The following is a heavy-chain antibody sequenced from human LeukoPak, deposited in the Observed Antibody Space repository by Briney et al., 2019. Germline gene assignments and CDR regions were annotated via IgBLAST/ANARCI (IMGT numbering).Heavy chain of an antibody. Sequence: PSETLSLTCAVYGGSFSGYYWSWIRQPPGKGLEWIGEINHSGSTNYNPSLKSRVTISVDTSKNQFSLKLSSVTAADTAVYYCARDTFSYYYDSSGYYRTHWFDPWGQGTLVTVSS. D-gene: IGHD3-22*01. V-gene: IGHV4-34*01. CDR3: ARDTFSYYYDSSGYYRTHWFDP. CDR1: GGSFSGYY. CDR2: INHSGST. J-gene: IGHJ5*02.